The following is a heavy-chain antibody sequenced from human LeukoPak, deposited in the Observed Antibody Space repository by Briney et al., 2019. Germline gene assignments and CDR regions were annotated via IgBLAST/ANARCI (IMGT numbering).Heavy chain of an antibody. V-gene: IGHV3-30*18. Sequence: TGGSLRLSCAASGFTFSSYAMHWVRQAPGKGLEWVAVISYDGSNKYYADSVKGRFTISRDNSKNTLYLQMNSLRAEDTAVYYCAKLSGRNYYFDYWGQGTLVTVSS. CDR3: AKLSGRNYYFDY. D-gene: IGHD2-15*01. CDR1: GFTFSSYA. J-gene: IGHJ4*02. CDR2: ISYDGSNK.